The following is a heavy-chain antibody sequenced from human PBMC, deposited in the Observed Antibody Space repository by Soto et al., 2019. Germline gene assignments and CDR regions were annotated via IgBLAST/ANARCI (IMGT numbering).Heavy chain of an antibody. J-gene: IGHJ4*02. Sequence: QVQLQESGPGLVKPSETLSLTCTVSGGSISSYYWSWIRQPAGKGLEWIGRIYTSGSTNYNPSLKSRVTMSVDTPKNQFSLKLSSVTAADTAVYYCARDGYKKEVGYFDYWGQGTLVTVSS. CDR3: ARDGYKKEVGYFDY. D-gene: IGHD5-12*01. CDR2: IYTSGST. CDR1: GGSISSYY. V-gene: IGHV4-4*07.